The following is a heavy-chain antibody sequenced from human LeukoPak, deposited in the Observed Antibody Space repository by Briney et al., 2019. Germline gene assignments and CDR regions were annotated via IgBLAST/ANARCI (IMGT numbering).Heavy chain of an antibody. J-gene: IGHJ4*02. V-gene: IGHV4-34*01. D-gene: IGHD3-16*02. CDR2: INHSGST. Sequence: SETLSLTCAVYGGSFSGYYWSWVRQPPGKGLEWIGEINHSGSTNYNPSLKSRVTISVDTSKNQFSLKLSSVTAADTAVYYCARRYDYVWGSYRYRSISHDYWGQGTLVTVSS. CDR1: GGSFSGYY. CDR3: ARRYDYVWGSYRYRSISHDY.